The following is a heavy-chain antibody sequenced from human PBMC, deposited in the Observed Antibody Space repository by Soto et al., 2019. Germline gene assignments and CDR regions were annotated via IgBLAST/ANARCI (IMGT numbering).Heavy chain of an antibody. CDR2: IYPGDSDT. CDR1: RYTFTDYW. CDR3: AFFFRRFGYYCDVLYV. D-gene: IGHD2-8*02. J-gene: IGHJ6*01. V-gene: IGHV5-51*01. Sequence: EALKISCKGSRYTFTDYWIGWVRQLPGKGLEWMGIIYPGDSDTRYSPSFQGHVTITVDKSTSTAYLQWNTLKASDTAMYYCAFFFRRFGYYCDVLYVWAQGPS.